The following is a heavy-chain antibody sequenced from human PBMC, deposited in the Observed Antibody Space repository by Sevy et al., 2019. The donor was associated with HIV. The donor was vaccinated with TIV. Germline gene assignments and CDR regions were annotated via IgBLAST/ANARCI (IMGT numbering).Heavy chain of an antibody. CDR1: GFTFSSYE. CDR2: ISNSGTSM. V-gene: IGHV3-48*03. D-gene: IGHD4-17*01. J-gene: IGHJ4*02. CDR3: ARDIPPSATTVAHFDC. Sequence: GGSLRLSCVASGFTFSSYEMNWVRQAPGKGLEWVSYISNSGTSMYYSDSVKGRFTISRDNARNSLYLQMNSVRVEDTAVYYCARDIPPSATTVAHFDCWGQGTLVTVSS.